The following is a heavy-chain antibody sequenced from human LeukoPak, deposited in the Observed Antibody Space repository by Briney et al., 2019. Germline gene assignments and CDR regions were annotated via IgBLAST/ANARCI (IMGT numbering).Heavy chain of an antibody. D-gene: IGHD3-10*01. J-gene: IGHJ6*03. CDR3: ARVPVLLWFGEWGPRHNYMDV. Sequence: GGSLRLSCAASGFTFDDYGMSWVRQAPGKGLEWVSGINWNGGSTGYADSVKGRFTISRDNAKNSLYLQMNSLRAEDTALYYCARVPVLLWFGEWGPRHNYMDVWGKGTTVTVSS. CDR2: INWNGGST. CDR1: GFTFDDYG. V-gene: IGHV3-20*04.